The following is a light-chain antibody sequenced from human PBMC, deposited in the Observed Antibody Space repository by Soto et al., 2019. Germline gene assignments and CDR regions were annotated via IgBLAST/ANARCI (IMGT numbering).Light chain of an antibody. V-gene: IGLV2-14*01. CDR3: SSYTSSTTRV. J-gene: IGLJ1*01. CDR1: SSDVGDNNY. Sequence: QSALTQPASVSGSPGQSITISCTGTSSDVGDNNYVSWYQQYPGKAPKLILYEVSNRPSGVSNRFSGSKSGNTASLTISGLQAEDEADYYCSSYTSSTTRVFGTGTKLTVL. CDR2: EVS.